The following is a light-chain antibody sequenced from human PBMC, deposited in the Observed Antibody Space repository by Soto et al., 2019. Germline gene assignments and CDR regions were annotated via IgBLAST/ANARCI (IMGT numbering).Light chain of an antibody. Sequence: EIVLTQSPGTLSLSPGERATLSCRASQSVSSSYLAWYQQKPGQAPRLLIYGASSRATGIPDRFSGSGSGTDFTLTISRLEPEDFAVYYCHHYGSSPRTFGQGTMVEIK. CDR1: QSVSSSY. J-gene: IGKJ1*01. CDR3: HHYGSSPRT. V-gene: IGKV3-20*01. CDR2: GAS.